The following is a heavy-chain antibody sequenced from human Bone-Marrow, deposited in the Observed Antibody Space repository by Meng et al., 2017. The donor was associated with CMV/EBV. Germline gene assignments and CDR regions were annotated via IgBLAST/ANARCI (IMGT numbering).Heavy chain of an antibody. CDR1: GFTFSSYA. J-gene: IGHJ6*02. CDR3: SREPIVVVPAASLYYYYGMDV. CDR2: ISYDGSNK. Sequence: GESLKISCAASGFTFSSYAMHWVRQAPGKGLEWVAVISYDGSNKYYADSVKGRFTISRDNSKNTLYLQMNSLRAEDTAVYYCSREPIVVVPAASLYYYYGMDVWGQGTTVTVSS. V-gene: IGHV3-30-3*01. D-gene: IGHD2-2*01.